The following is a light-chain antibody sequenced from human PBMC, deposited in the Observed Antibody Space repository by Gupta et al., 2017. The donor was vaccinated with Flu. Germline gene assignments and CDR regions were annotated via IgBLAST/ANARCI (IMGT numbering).Light chain of an antibody. CDR2: DAS. CDR1: QGVSYN. J-gene: IGKJ1*01. V-gene: IGKV3-15*01. CDR3: QQYNNWPPWM. Sequence: EIVLTQSPATLSVSPGERATLSCRASQGVSYNLAWYQQKVGQTPRLLIYDASTRAAGIPARFSGSGSGTEFTLTISSLQSEDFAVYYCQQYNNWPPWMFGQGTKVEIK.